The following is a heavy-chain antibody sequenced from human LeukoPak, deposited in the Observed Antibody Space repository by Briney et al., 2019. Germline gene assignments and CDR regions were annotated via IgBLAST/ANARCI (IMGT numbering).Heavy chain of an antibody. CDR1: GFTFSNSA. V-gene: IGHV3-23*01. CDR3: AKAPGGIVGY. CDR2: ISGSGGST. Sequence: GGSLRLSCGASGFTFSNSAMSWVRQAPGKGLEWVSAISGSGGSTYYADSVKGRFTISRDNSKNTVYLQMNSLRADDTAVYYCAKAPGGIVGYWGQGTLVTVSS. J-gene: IGHJ4*02. D-gene: IGHD3-16*01.